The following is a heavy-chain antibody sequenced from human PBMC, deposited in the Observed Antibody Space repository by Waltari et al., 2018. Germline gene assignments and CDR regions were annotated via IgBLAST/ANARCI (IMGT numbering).Heavy chain of an antibody. Sequence: QVQLVQSGAEVKKSGASVKVSCKTSGYIFTNFAIHWVRLAPGQGLEWMGRINPNRGDTSYAQRFQGRVTMTGDTSITTAYMELTGLRSDDTAVYYCARSGGGTTTFGVAEWGQGSLVTVSS. D-gene: IGHD3-3*01. CDR3: ARSGGGTTTFGVAE. CDR2: INPNRGDT. J-gene: IGHJ4*02. CDR1: GYIFTNFA. V-gene: IGHV1-2*06.